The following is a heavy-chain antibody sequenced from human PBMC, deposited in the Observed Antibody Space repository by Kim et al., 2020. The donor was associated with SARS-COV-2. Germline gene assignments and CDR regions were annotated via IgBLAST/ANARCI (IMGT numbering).Heavy chain of an antibody. CDR3: ARELGVGATSPSDSDY. V-gene: IGHV3-33*05. CDR1: GFTFSSYG. D-gene: IGHD1-26*01. J-gene: IGHJ4*01. Sequence: GGSLRLSCAAPGFTFSSYGMHWVRQAPGKGLEWVAVISYDGSNKYYADSVKGRFTISRDNSKNTLYLQMNSLRAEDTAVYYCARELGVGATSPSDSDYWG. CDR2: ISYDGSNK.